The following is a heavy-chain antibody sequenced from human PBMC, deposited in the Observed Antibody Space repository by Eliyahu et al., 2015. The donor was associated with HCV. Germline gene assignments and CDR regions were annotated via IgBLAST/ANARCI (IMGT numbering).Heavy chain of an antibody. CDR1: GYTFISYD. CDR3: ARGFRWPNVLAALY. V-gene: IGHV1-8*01. J-gene: IGHJ4*02. CDR2: MNPNSGNT. D-gene: IGHD2-2*01. Sequence: QVQLVQSGAXVKKPGASVKVSYKASGYTFISYDINWVRQATGQGLEWLGWMNPNSGNTGYAQKFQGRVTMTRNTSISTAYLELSSLRSEDTAVYYCARGFRWPNVLAALYWGQGTLVTVSS.